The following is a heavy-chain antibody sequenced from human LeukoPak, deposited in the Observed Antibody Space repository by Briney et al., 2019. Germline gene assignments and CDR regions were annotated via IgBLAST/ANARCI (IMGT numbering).Heavy chain of an antibody. CDR3: ARGVVVVVTAVNNWFDP. D-gene: IGHD2-21*02. J-gene: IGHJ5*02. CDR1: GGSISSYY. V-gene: IGHV4-4*07. CDR2: IYTSEST. Sequence: SETLSLTCTVSGGSISSYYWSWIRQPAGKGLEWIGRIYTSESTNYNPSLKSRVTMSVDPSKNQFSLKLSSVTAADTAVYYCARGVVVVVTAVNNWFDPWGQGTLVTVSS.